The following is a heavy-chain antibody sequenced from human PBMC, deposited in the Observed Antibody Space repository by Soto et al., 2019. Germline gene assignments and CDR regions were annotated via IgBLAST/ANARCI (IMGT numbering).Heavy chain of an antibody. Sequence: GGSLRLSCAASGFTVSSNYMSWVRQAPGKGLEWVSVIYSGGSTYYADSVKGRFTISRDNSKNTLYLQMNSLRAEDTAVYYCARDACSGGSCYFDYWGQGTLVTVSS. CDR1: GFTVSSNY. J-gene: IGHJ4*02. CDR2: IYSGGST. CDR3: ARDACSGGSCYFDY. V-gene: IGHV3-53*01. D-gene: IGHD2-15*01.